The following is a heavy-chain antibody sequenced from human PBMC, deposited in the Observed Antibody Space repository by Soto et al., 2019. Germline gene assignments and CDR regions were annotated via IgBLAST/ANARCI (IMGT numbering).Heavy chain of an antibody. J-gene: IGHJ3*02. Sequence: KGGESLKISCKGSGNSFTNYWIAWVRQMPGKGLEWMGIIYPGDSDTRYSPSFQGQVTISGDKSISTAYLQWSSLKASDTAMYYCARHDLPTEYDSLSEAFDIWGQGKMVTVSS. CDR2: IYPGDSDT. CDR3: ARHDLPTEYDSLSEAFDI. CDR1: GNSFTNYW. D-gene: IGHD3-22*01. V-gene: IGHV5-51*01.